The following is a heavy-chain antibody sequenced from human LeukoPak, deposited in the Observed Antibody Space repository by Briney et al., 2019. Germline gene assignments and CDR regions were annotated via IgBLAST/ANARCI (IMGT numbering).Heavy chain of an antibody. CDR3: ARAPYGSGSYYIPPPFDY. V-gene: IGHV4-4*07. CDR1: GGSISSYY. Sequence: KPAETLSLTCTVSGGSISSYYWSWIRQPAGKGLEWIGRIYTSGSTNYNPSLKGRVTMSVDTSKNQFSLKLSSVTAADTAVYYCARAPYGSGSYYIPPPFDYWGQGTLVTVSS. CDR2: IYTSGST. J-gene: IGHJ4*02. D-gene: IGHD3-10*01.